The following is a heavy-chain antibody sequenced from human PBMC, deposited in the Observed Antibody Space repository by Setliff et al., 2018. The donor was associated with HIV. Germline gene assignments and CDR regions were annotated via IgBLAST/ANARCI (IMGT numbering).Heavy chain of an antibody. Sequence: GASVKVSCKTSGYTFIHYDIHWVRQAPGERLEWLGWINTDTGNTKYSQKFQDRLTFTRDTSALTADMELSSLRSEDTAVYFCARGMNAVRYFDWLDAFDIWGQGTMFTVSS. CDR2: INTDTGNT. D-gene: IGHD3-9*01. CDR1: GYTFIHYD. CDR3: ARGMNAVRYFDWLDAFDI. J-gene: IGHJ3*02. V-gene: IGHV1-3*04.